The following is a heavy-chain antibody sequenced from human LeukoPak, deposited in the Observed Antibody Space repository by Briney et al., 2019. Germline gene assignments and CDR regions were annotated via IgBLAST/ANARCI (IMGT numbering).Heavy chain of an antibody. CDR3: ARDPPHGGSYSFDY. D-gene: IGHD1-26*01. CDR1: GFTFSSYA. V-gene: IGHV3-30*04. CDR2: ISYDGSNK. Sequence: GGSLRPSCAASGFTFSSYAMHWVRQAPGKGLEWVAVISYDGSNKYYADSVKGRFTIPRDNSKNTLYLQMNSLRAEDTAVYYCARDPPHGGSYSFDYWGQGTLVTVSS. J-gene: IGHJ4*02.